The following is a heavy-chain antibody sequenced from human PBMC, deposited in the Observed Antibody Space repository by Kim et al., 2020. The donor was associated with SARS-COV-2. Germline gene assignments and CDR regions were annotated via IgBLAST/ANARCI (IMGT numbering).Heavy chain of an antibody. J-gene: IGHJ6*02. CDR1: GGSISSGSYY. D-gene: IGHD4-17*01. CDR2: IYTSGST. Sequence: SETLSLTCTVSGGSISSGSYYWSWIRQPAGKGLEWIGRIYTSGSTNYNPSLKSRVTISVDTSKNQFSLKLSSVTAADTAVYYCARDGDSLRNYYGMDVWGQGTTVTVSS. V-gene: IGHV4-61*02. CDR3: ARDGDSLRNYYGMDV.